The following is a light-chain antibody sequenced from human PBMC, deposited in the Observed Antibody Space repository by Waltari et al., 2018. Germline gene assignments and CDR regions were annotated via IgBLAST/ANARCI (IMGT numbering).Light chain of an antibody. V-gene: IGLV2-23*02. J-gene: IGLJ3*02. CDR3: CSYAGNYIWV. CDR2: DVS. CDR1: SSDIGRSDI. Sequence: QSALTQPASVSGSPGQSVTISCTGASSDIGRSDIVSWYQQHPCNAPKLIICDVSKRPSGVSDRFSGSKSGDTASLTISGLQFEDEADYYCCSYAGNYIWVFGGGTRLTVL.